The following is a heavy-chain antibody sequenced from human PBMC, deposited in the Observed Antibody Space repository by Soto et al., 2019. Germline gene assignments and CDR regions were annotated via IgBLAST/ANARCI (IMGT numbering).Heavy chain of an antibody. CDR2: INPSGGST. D-gene: IGHD3-22*01. CDR3: ARDYDRSGYPRYYFDY. V-gene: IGHV1-46*01. J-gene: IGHJ4*02. CDR1: GYTFTSYY. Sequence: ASVKVSCKASGYTFTSYYMHWVRQAPGQGLEWMGIINPSGGSTSYAQKFQGRVTMTRDTSTSTVYMELSSLRSEDTAVYYCARDYDRSGYPRYYFDYWGQGTLVPVSS.